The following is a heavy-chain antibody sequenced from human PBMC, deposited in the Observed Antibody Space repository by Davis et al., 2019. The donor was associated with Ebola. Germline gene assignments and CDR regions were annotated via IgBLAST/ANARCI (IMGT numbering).Heavy chain of an antibody. J-gene: IGHJ3*02. V-gene: IGHV6-1*01. Sequence: PSETLSLTCAISGDSVSSSSGAWNWIRQSPSRGLEWLGRTYYNSKWYIDYAVSIKSRIAINPDTPKNQISLQLNSVTPEDTAVYYCARLNWGLKAFDIWGQGTMVTVSS. CDR3: ARLNWGLKAFDI. D-gene: IGHD7-27*01. CDR1: GDSVSSSSGA. CDR2: TYYNSKWYI.